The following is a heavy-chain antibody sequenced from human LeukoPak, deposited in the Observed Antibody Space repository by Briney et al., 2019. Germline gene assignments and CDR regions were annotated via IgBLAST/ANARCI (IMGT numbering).Heavy chain of an antibody. CDR3: ARRGRGKAVAPFDI. Sequence: SETLSLTCTVSGGSISSYYWSWIRQPAGKGLEWIGYIYYSGSTNYNPSLKSRVTISVDTSKNQFSLKLSSVTAADTAVYYCARRGRGKAVAPFDIWGQGTMVTVSS. CDR2: IYYSGST. V-gene: IGHV4-59*08. CDR1: GGSISSYY. D-gene: IGHD6-19*01. J-gene: IGHJ3*02.